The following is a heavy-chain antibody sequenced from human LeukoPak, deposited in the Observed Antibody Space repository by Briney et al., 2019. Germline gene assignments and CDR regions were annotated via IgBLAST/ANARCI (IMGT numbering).Heavy chain of an antibody. CDR3: ARGHVAARQMDV. D-gene: IGHD6-6*01. J-gene: IGHJ6*04. CDR2: IIPIFGTA. Sequence: SVKVSCKASGYTFTSYGISWVRQAPGQGLEWMGGIIPIFGTANYAQKFQGRVTITTDESTSTAYMELSSLRSEDTAVYYCARGHVAARQMDVWGKGTTVTVSS. CDR1: GYTFTSYG. V-gene: IGHV1-69*05.